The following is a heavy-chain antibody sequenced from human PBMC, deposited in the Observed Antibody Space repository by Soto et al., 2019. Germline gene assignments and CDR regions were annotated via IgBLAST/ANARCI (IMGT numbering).Heavy chain of an antibody. CDR1: GFSLSVSGVG. Sequence: SGPTLVNPTQTITLTCTFSGFSLSVSGVGVGWIRQPPGKALEWLALIYWDDDKRYSPSLKSRLTITKDTPKNQVVLTMTNMDPVDTATYYCAHTPDTSLVTGFDSWGQGTQVTVSS. J-gene: IGHJ4*02. CDR2: IYWDDDK. V-gene: IGHV2-5*02. CDR3: AHTPDTSLVTGFDS. D-gene: IGHD5-18*01.